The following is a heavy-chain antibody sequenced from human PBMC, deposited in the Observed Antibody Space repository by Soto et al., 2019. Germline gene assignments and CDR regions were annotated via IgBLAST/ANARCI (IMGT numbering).Heavy chain of an antibody. CDR1: GGSISSSSYY. J-gene: IGHJ6*02. D-gene: IGHD3-22*01. Sequence: SETLSLTCTVSGGSISSSSYYWGWIRQPPGKGLEWIGSIFYSGSTYYNPSLKSRVTISVDTSKNQFSLKLSSVTAADTAVYYCARGGWNYDSSGYKYYYGMDVWGQGTTVTVSS. CDR3: ARGGWNYDSSGYKYYYGMDV. CDR2: IFYSGST. V-gene: IGHV4-39*01.